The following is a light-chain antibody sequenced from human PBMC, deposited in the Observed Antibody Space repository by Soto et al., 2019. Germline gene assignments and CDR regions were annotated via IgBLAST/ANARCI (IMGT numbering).Light chain of an antibody. V-gene: IGKV1-39*01. CDR1: QSINNY. CDR2: AAS. CDR3: QQYNNWPPT. Sequence: DIQMTQSPSSLSASVGDRVTITCRASQSINNYLNWYQQRPGKAPKLLIYAASTLQSGVPSRFSGSGSGTDFTLTISSLQSEDVAVYCCQQYNNWPPTFGQGTKVDIK. J-gene: IGKJ1*01.